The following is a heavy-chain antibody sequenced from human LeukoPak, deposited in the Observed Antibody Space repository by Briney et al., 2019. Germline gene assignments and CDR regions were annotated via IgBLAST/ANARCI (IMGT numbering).Heavy chain of an antibody. CDR3: AKRPRVGYDSSVSDY. V-gene: IGHV3-74*01. J-gene: IGHJ4*02. CDR1: GFTFSSYW. Sequence: GGSLRLSCAASGFTFSSYWMHWVRQAAGKGLLWVSRINSDGSSTYYADSVKGRFTISRDNSKNTLYLQMNSLRAEDTAVYYCAKRPRVGYDSSVSDYWGQGTLVTVSS. CDR2: INSDGSST. D-gene: IGHD3-22*01.